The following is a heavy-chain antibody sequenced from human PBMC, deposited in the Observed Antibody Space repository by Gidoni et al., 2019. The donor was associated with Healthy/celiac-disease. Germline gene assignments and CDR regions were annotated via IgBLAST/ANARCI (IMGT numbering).Heavy chain of an antibody. J-gene: IGHJ4*02. CDR3: ARARMEGAHVDY. CDR2: INHSGST. D-gene: IGHD1-1*01. CDR1: GGSFSGYY. V-gene: IGHV4-34*01. Sequence: QVQLQQWGAGLLKPSETLSLTCAVYGGSFSGYYWSWIRQPPGKGLEWIGEINHSGSTNYNPSLKSRVTISVDTSKNQFSLKLSSVTAADTAVYYCARARMEGAHVDYWGQGTLVTVSS.